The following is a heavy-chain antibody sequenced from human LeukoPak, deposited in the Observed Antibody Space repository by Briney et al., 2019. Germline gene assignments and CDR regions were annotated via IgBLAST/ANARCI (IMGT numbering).Heavy chain of an antibody. CDR3: ARDHSSSWSDEYYFDY. Sequence: SAYNGNTNYAQKLQGRVTMTTDTSTSTAYMELRSLRSDDTAAYYCARDHSSSWSDEYYFDYWGQGTLVTVSS. CDR2: SAYNGNT. J-gene: IGHJ4*02. D-gene: IGHD6-13*01. V-gene: IGHV1-18*01.